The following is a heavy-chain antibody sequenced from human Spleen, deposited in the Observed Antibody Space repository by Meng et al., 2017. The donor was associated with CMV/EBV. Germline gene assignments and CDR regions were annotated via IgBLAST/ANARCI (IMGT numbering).Heavy chain of an antibody. Sequence: ASVKVSCKASGYTFTGHFMHWVRQAPGQGLEWVGWINPNSGGTNYAQKFQGRVTMTRDTSISAAYMELSRLRSDDTAVYYCARDLGGYDFWSGYSEIPPEYYYYGMDVWGQGTTVTVSS. CDR1: GYTFTGHF. CDR3: ARDLGGYDFWSGYSEIPPEYYYYGMDV. V-gene: IGHV1-2*02. CDR2: INPNSGGT. D-gene: IGHD3-3*01. J-gene: IGHJ6*02.